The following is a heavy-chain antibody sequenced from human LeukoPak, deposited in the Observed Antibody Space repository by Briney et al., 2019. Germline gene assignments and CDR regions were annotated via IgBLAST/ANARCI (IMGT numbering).Heavy chain of an antibody. CDR3: ARQRTPAVDSSSWYYFDY. CDR1: GGSISSYY. V-gene: IGHV4-59*08. Sequence: SETLSLTCTVSGGSISSYYWSWIRQPPGKGLEWIGYIYYSGSTNYNPSLKSRVTISVDTSKNQFSLKLSSVTAADTAVYYCARQRTPAVDSSSWYYFDYWGQGTLVTVSS. J-gene: IGHJ4*02. CDR2: IYYSGST. D-gene: IGHD6-13*01.